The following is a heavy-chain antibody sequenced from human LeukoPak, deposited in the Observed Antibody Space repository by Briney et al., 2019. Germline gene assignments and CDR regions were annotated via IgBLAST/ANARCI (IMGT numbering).Heavy chain of an antibody. CDR3: ATEGGSGEIDY. Sequence: GASVKVSCKASGGTFSSYAISWVRQAPGQGLGWMGGIIPIFGTANYAQKFQGRVTITADKSTSTAYMELSSLRSEDTAVYYCATEGGSGEIDYWGQGTLVTVSS. J-gene: IGHJ4*02. V-gene: IGHV1-69*06. CDR1: GGTFSSYA. CDR2: IIPIFGTA. D-gene: IGHD3-10*01.